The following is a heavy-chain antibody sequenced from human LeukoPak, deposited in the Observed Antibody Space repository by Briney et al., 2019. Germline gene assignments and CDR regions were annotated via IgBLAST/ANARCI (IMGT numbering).Heavy chain of an antibody. CDR3: ARDSGSYYDRLDC. CDR1: GFAFSDYS. Sequence: PGGSLRLSCSASGFAFSDYSLNWVRQAPGKGLEWVSYISVSGATVYYADSVKGRFTISRDNARNSLYLQMNSLRAEDTAVYYCARDSGSYYDRLDCLGQGTLVTVSS. J-gene: IGHJ4*02. CDR2: ISVSGATV. D-gene: IGHD3-22*01. V-gene: IGHV3-48*01.